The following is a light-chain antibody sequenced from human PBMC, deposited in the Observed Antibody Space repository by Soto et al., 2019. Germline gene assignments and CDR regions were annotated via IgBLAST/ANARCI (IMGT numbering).Light chain of an antibody. V-gene: IGKV3-15*01. CDR2: GAR. CDR3: QQYNNWPPST. Sequence: ESVTSRTPSTLSASTWESCLLSCTASQNVNHNVAWYQQKPGQAPRLLIYGARSRATGVPDRFSGSGTGTDFTLTISSLQAEDFGVYFCQQYNNWPPSTFGQGTLLEI. CDR1: QNVNHN. J-gene: IGKJ5*01.